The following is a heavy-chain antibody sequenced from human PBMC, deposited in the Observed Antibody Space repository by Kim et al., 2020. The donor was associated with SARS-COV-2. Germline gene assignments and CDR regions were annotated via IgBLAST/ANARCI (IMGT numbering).Heavy chain of an antibody. J-gene: IGHJ5*02. CDR3: AKTYYYGSGSTSPFDP. V-gene: IGHV3-23*01. Sequence: SVKGRFTISRDNSKNTLYLQMNSLRAEDTAVDYCAKTYYYGSGSTSPFDPWGQGTLVTVSS. D-gene: IGHD3-10*01.